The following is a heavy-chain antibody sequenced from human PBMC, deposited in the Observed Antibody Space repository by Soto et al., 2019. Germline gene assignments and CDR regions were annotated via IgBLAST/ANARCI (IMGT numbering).Heavy chain of an antibody. CDR2: ISGSGGST. Sequence: EVQLVESGGGLVQPGGSLRLSCAASGFTFSSYAMSWVRQAPGKGLEWVSAISGSGGSTYYADSVKGRFTISRDNSKNTLYLQMNSLRAEDTAVYYCAKFPLIVLDYAMNWFDPWGQGTLVTVSS. V-gene: IGHV3-23*04. CDR1: GFTFSSYA. D-gene: IGHD4-17*01. J-gene: IGHJ5*02. CDR3: AKFPLIVLDYAMNWFDP.